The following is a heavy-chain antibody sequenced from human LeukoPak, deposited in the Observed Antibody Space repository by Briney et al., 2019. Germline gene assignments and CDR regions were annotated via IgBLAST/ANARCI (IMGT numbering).Heavy chain of an antibody. CDR1: GGSTSSYY. CDR2: IYYSGST. J-gene: IGHJ4*02. CDR3: ARGDGGNIDY. V-gene: IGHV4-59*01. D-gene: IGHD4-23*01. Sequence: SETLSLTCTVSGGSTSSYYWSWIRQPPGKGLEWIGYIYYSGSTNYNPSLKSRVTISVDTSKNQFSLKLSSVTAADTAVYYCARGDGGNIDYWGQGTLVTVSS.